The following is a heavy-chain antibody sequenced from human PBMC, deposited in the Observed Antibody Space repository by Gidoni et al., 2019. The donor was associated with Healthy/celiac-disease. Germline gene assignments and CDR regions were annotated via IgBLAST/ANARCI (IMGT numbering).Heavy chain of an antibody. Sequence: QVQLVQSGDEVKKPGASVTVSCKASGYTFTSYDINWVRQATGQGLEWMGWMNPNSGNTGYAQKFQGRVTMTRNTSISTAYMELSSLRSEDTAVYYCAREGRIAAAGTYYYYGMDVWGQGTTVTVSS. V-gene: IGHV1-8*01. J-gene: IGHJ6*02. D-gene: IGHD6-13*01. CDR2: MNPNSGNT. CDR1: GYTFTSYD. CDR3: AREGRIAAAGTYYYYGMDV.